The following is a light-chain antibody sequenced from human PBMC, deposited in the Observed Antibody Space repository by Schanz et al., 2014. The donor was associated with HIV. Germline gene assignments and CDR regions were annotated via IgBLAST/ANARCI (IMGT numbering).Light chain of an antibody. J-gene: IGLJ1*01. V-gene: IGLV2-14*01. CDR1: SSDVGGYDF. CDR2: EGS. Sequence: QSALTQPRSVSGSPGQSVTITCTGTSSDVGGYDFVSWYQQHPGKAPKLMIYEGSKRPSGVSNRFSGSKSGNTASLTISGLQAEDEADYYCSSYTSSSTVFGTGTKLTVL. CDR3: SSYTSSSTV.